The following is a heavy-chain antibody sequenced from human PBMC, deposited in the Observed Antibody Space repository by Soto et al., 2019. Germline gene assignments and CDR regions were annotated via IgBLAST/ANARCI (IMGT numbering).Heavy chain of an antibody. CDR2: ISAYNGNT. J-gene: IGHJ5*02. D-gene: IGHD6-13*01. V-gene: IGHV1-18*01. Sequence: QVQLVQSGAEVKKPGASVKVSCKASGYSFTSYGIIWVRQAPGQGLEWMGWISAYNGNTEYAQKLQGRVTMTTDTSTSTAYMELRSLRSADRAVYYCARDLIAAAGNRWFGPWGQGTLVTVSS. CDR1: GYSFTSYG. CDR3: ARDLIAAAGNRWFGP.